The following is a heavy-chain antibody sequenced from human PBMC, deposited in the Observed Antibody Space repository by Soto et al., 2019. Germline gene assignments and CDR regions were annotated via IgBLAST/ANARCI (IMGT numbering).Heavy chain of an antibody. CDR2: IIPIFGTA. V-gene: IGHV1-69*01. Sequence: QVQLVQSGAEVKKPGSSVKVSCKASGGTFSSYAISWVRQAPGQGLEWMRGIIPIFGTANYAQKFQGRVTSTADESTSTDYMELSGLRSEDTAVYYCARDRFYFVEKATVEFDYWGQGTLVTVSS. J-gene: IGHJ4*02. CDR3: ARDRFYFVEKATVEFDY. D-gene: IGHD4-4*01. CDR1: GGTFSSYA.